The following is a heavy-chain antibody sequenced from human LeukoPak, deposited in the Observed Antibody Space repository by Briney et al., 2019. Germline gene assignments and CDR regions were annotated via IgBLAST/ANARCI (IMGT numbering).Heavy chain of an antibody. J-gene: IGHJ6*03. CDR1: GGSFSGYY. V-gene: IGHV4-34*01. D-gene: IGHD6-6*01. CDR3: ARGVLSRYYYMDV. CDR2: INHSGRI. Sequence: PSETLSLTCAVYGGSFSGYYWNWIRQSPGKGLEWIGEINHSGRINYNPSLKSRVTISVDTSKNQFSLNLSSVTVADTAVYFCARGVLSRYYYMDVWGKGTTVTVSS.